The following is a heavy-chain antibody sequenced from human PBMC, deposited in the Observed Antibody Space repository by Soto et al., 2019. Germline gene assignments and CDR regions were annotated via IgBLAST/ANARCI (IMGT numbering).Heavy chain of an antibody. CDR3: AKPPPAPNDILTGYTVGY. Sequence: GESLKISCAASGFTFSSYAMSWVRQAPGKGLEWVSAISGSGGITYYADSVKGRFTISRDNSKNTLYLQMNSLRAEDTAVYYCAKPPPAPNDILTGYTVGYWGQGTLVTVSS. D-gene: IGHD3-9*01. CDR1: GFTFSSYA. V-gene: IGHV3-23*01. J-gene: IGHJ4*02. CDR2: ISGSGGIT.